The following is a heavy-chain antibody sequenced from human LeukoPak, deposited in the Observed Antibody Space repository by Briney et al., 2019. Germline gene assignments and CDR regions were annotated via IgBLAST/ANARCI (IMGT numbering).Heavy chain of an antibody. CDR2: IYSGGST. Sequence: GGALRLSCGASGFTVSTNYMSWVREAPGKGLEWVSIIYSGGSTYYADSVKGRFTISRDNSKNTLYLQMNSLRAEDTAVYYCASYRYGSSFAFDIWGQGTMVTVSS. CDR3: ASYRYGSSFAFDI. CDR1: GFTVSTNY. D-gene: IGHD6-6*01. J-gene: IGHJ3*02. V-gene: IGHV3-66*01.